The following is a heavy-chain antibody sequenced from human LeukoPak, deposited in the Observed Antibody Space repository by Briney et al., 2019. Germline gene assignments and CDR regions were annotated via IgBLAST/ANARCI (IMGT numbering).Heavy chain of an antibody. J-gene: IGHJ3*02. Sequence: ASVKVSCKASGYTFTSYAMHWVRQAPGQRLEWMGWINAGNGNTKYSQKFQGRVTITRDTSASTAYMELSSLRSEDTAVYYCAKDQERITMSYAFDIWGQGTMVTVSS. D-gene: IGHD3-10*02. CDR3: AKDQERITMSYAFDI. CDR1: GYTFTSYA. CDR2: INAGNGNT. V-gene: IGHV1-3*01.